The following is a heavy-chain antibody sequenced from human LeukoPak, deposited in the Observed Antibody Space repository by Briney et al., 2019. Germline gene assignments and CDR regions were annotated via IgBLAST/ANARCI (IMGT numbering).Heavy chain of an antibody. CDR2: IKQDGTEK. CDR1: GFSFTTHW. V-gene: IGHV3-7*01. CDR3: ARLSEMFRGPQVIYYFDY. D-gene: IGHD3-10*01. J-gene: IGHJ4*02. Sequence: TGGSLRLSCGASGFSFTTHWMSWVRQAPGKGLEWVANIKQDGTEKYYVDSVKGRFTISRDYARNSLYLQLSSLRAEDTAVYYCARLSEMFRGPQVIYYFDYWGQGTLVTVSS.